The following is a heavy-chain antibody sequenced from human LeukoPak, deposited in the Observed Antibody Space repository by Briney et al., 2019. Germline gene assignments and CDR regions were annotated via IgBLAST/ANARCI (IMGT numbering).Heavy chain of an antibody. D-gene: IGHD2-2*01. Sequence: PGGSLRLSCAASGFTFSSYAMSWVRQAPGKGLEWVAFIRYDGSNKYYADSVKGRFTISRDNSKNTLYLQMNSLKIEDTAVYYCAKSKYQKALFDYWGQGTLVTVSS. V-gene: IGHV3-30*02. CDR3: AKSKYQKALFDY. CDR2: IRYDGSNK. J-gene: IGHJ4*02. CDR1: GFTFSSYA.